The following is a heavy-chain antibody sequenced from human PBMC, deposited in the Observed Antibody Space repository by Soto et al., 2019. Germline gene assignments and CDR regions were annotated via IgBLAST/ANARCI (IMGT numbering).Heavy chain of an antibody. Sequence: GASVKVSCKASGGTLSSYAISWVRQAPGQGLEWMGGIIPIFGTANYAQKFQGRVTITADESTSTAYMELSSLRSEYTAVYYCAGEGVRGMDVWGQGTTVTVSS. CDR2: IIPIFGTA. D-gene: IGHD3-16*01. CDR3: AGEGVRGMDV. CDR1: GGTLSSYA. J-gene: IGHJ6*02. V-gene: IGHV1-69*13.